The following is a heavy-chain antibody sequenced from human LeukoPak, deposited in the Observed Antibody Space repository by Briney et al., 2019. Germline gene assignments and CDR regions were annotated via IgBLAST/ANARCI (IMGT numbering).Heavy chain of an antibody. Sequence: PPGGSLRLSCAASGFTFSSYGMHWVRQAPGKGLEWVAVISYDGSNKYYADSVKGRFTISRDNSKNTLYLQMNSLRAEDTAVYYCAKDGIYYGSGSYYPKDYWGQGTLVTVSS. CDR3: AKDGIYYGSGSYYPKDY. CDR2: ISYDGSNK. V-gene: IGHV3-30*18. D-gene: IGHD3-10*01. J-gene: IGHJ4*02. CDR1: GFTFSSYG.